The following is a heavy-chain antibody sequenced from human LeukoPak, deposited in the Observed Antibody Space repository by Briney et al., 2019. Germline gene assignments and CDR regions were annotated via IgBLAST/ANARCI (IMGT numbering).Heavy chain of an antibody. D-gene: IGHD5-12*01. CDR1: GYTFTGYY. V-gene: IGHV1-2*02. Sequence: ASVKVSCKASGYTFTGYYMHWVRQAPGQGLEWMGWINPNSGGTNYAQKFQGRVTMTRDTSISTAYMELSRPRSDDTAVYYCARASGYSGYDNYWGQGTLVTVSS. CDR3: ARASGYSGYDNY. J-gene: IGHJ4*02. CDR2: INPNSGGT.